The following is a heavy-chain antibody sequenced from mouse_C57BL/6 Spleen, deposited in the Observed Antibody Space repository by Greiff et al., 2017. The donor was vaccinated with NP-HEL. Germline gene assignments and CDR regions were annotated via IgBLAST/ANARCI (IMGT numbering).Heavy chain of an antibody. V-gene: IGHV1-85*01. Sequence: VQGVESGPELVKPGASVKLSCKASGYTFTSYDINWVKQRPGQGLEWIGWIYPRDGSTKYNEKFKGKATLTVDTSSSTAYMELHSLTSEDSAVYFCARWQRYYAMDYWGQGTSVTVSS. D-gene: IGHD6-1*01. CDR2: IYPRDGST. CDR3: ARWQRYYAMDY. CDR1: GYTFTSYD. J-gene: IGHJ4*01.